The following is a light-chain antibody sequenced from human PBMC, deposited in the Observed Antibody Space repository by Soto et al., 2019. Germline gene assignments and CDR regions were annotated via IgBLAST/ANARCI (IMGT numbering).Light chain of an antibody. CDR1: TSFVGSYNL. J-gene: IGLJ1*01. CDR2: EDT. CDR3: CSYVGASTYV. V-gene: IGLV2-23*01. Sequence: QSVLTQPASVSGSPGQSITISCTGTTSFVGSYNLVSWYQQHTGKAPQVLIYEDTKRPSGVSNRFSGSISGSTASLTISGLQAEDEADYYRCSYVGASTYVFGTGTKLTVL.